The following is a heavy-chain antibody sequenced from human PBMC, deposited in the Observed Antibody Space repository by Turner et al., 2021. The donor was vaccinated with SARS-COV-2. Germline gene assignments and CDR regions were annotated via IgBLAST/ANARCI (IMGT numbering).Heavy chain of an antibody. CDR2: ISSRISYI. CDR1: GFTFRSYS. Sequence: VQLLESGGGVVQPGRSLRLSCAASGFTFRSYSMNWVRQAPGKGLEWVSSISSRISYIYYADSVKGRFTISRDNAKNSLYLQMNSLRAEDTAVYYCARDYYDFWSGKSFKHASFDYWGQGTLVTVSS. V-gene: IGHV3-21*01. D-gene: IGHD3-3*01. J-gene: IGHJ4*02. CDR3: ARDYYDFWSGKSFKHASFDY.